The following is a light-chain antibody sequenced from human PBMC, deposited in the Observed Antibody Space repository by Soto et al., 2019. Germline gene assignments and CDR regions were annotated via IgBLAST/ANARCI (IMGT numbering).Light chain of an antibody. CDR2: EVS. CDR1: SSDVGSYNL. CDR3: CSYTSSSTLV. V-gene: IGLV2-23*02. J-gene: IGLJ1*01. Sequence: QPASVSGSPGQSITISCTGTSSDVGSYNLVSWYQQHPGKAPKLMIYEVSKRPSGVSNRFSGSKSGNTASLTISGLQAEDEADYYCCSYTSSSTLVFGTGTKVTVL.